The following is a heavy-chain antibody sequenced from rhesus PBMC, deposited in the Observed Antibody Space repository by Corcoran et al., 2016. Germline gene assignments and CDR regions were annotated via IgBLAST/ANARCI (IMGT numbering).Heavy chain of an antibody. D-gene: IGHD1-44*02. CDR1: GGSISRSY. V-gene: IGHV4-169*01. CDR3: ARRYSGSYSFDY. CDR2: IFCSCSST. J-gene: IGHJ4*01. Sequence: QLQLQESGPGLVKPSETLSVTCAVSGGSISRSYWSWIRQAPGKGLEWIGYIFCSCSSTNYTPARKSRVTLSVDTYKNQLSLKLSSVTTADTAVYYCARRYSGSYSFDYWGQGVLVTVSS.